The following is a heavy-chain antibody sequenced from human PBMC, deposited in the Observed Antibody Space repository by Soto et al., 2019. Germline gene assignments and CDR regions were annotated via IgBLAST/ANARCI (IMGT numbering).Heavy chain of an antibody. J-gene: IGHJ4*02. D-gene: IGHD3-16*01. CDR2: IRNKANSYAT. V-gene: IGHV3-73*01. CDR1: GFTFNGPA. Sequence: EVQLVESGGGLVQPGGSMKLSCAASGFTFNGPAIHWVRQASGKGLEWVGRIRNKANSYATVYAASMKGRFTISRDDSTNTAYLQMNSLKAEDSAVYYCSTAYVWGQGTLVTVPS. CDR3: STAYV.